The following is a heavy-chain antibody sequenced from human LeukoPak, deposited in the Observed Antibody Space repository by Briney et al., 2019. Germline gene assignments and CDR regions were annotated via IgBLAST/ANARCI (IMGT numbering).Heavy chain of an antibody. D-gene: IGHD3-22*01. CDR2: INWNGGST. Sequence: PGGSLRLSCAASGFTFDDYGMSWVRQAPGKGLEWVSGINWNGGSTGYADSVKGRFTISRDNAKNSLYLQMNSLRAEDTALYYCARVYYYDSSGYYDYWGQGTLVTVSS. CDR1: GFTFDDYG. CDR3: ARVYYYDSSGYYDY. V-gene: IGHV3-20*04. J-gene: IGHJ4*02.